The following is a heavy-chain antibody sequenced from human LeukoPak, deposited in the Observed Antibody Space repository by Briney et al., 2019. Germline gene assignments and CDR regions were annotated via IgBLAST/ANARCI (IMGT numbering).Heavy chain of an antibody. Sequence: SETLSLTCTVSGGSISSYYWSWIRQPPGKGLEWIGYIYYSGSTNYNPSLKSRVTISVDTSKNQFSLKLSSVTAADTAVYYCARGGAYYYSSRAWFDPWGQGTLVTVSS. D-gene: IGHD3-22*01. J-gene: IGHJ5*02. V-gene: IGHV4-59*12. CDR3: ARGGAYYYSSRAWFDP. CDR1: GGSISSYY. CDR2: IYYSGST.